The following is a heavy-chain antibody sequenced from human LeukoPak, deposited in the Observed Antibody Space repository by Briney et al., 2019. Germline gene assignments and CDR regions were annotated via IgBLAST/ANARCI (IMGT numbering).Heavy chain of an antibody. CDR1: GGSVSTYY. J-gene: IGHJ4*02. Sequence: SETLSLTCTVSGGSVSTYYWNWIRQPAGKGLEWIGRIYNSASTDYNPSLESRVTISVDRSKNQFSLKLTSVTAADTAVYYCANSISMDFEYWGQGTLVIVSS. CDR3: ANSISMDFEY. V-gene: IGHV4-4*07. CDR2: IYNSAST. D-gene: IGHD2/OR15-2a*01.